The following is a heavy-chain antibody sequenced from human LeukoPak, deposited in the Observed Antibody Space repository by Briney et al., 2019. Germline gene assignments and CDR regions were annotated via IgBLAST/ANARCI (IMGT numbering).Heavy chain of an antibody. CDR3: ARDLRRRYYFGSGSRGGTFDI. CDR2: ISYDGSNK. CDR1: GFMFSNYG. Sequence: GGSLRLSCAASGFMFSNYGMQWVRQAPGKGLEWVAVISYDGSNKYYADSVKGRFTISRDNSKNTLYLQMNSLRAEDTAVYYCARDLRRRYYFGSGSRGGTFDIWGQGTMVTVSS. D-gene: IGHD3-10*01. V-gene: IGHV3-30*03. J-gene: IGHJ3*02.